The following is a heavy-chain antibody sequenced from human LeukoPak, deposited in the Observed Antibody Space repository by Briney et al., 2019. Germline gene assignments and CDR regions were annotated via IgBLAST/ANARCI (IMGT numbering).Heavy chain of an antibody. J-gene: IGHJ4*02. D-gene: IGHD4-23*01. CDR1: GGTFSSYA. CDR3: ARDQIGGWLEY. CDR2: IIPIFGTA. Sequence: SVKVSCKASGGTFSSYAISWVRQAPGQRLEWMGRIIPIFGTANYAQKFQGRVTITTDESTSTAYMELSSLRSEDTAVYYCARDQIGGWLEYWGQGTLVTVSS. V-gene: IGHV1-69*05.